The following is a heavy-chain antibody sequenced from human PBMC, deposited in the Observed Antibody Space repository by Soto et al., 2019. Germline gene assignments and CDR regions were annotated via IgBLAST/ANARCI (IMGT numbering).Heavy chain of an antibody. V-gene: IGHV4-34*01. Sequence: QVQLQQWGAGLLKLSETLSLTCAVYGGSFSGYYWNWMRQPPGKGLEWIVEIKHSGSTNYNPSLKSRVTLTEDTSKNQFSLRLSSVAAADTAFYYFARGYGRNFDYWGQGTLVTVSS. D-gene: IGHD3-10*01. J-gene: IGHJ4*02. CDR2: IKHSGST. CDR1: GGSFSGYY. CDR3: ARGYGRNFDY.